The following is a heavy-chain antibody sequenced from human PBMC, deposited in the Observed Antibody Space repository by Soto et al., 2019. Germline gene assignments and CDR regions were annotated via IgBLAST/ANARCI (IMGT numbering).Heavy chain of an antibody. CDR3: AGDGTGVRY. J-gene: IGHJ4*02. CDR1: GYTFTTYG. V-gene: IGHV1-18*01. Sequence: QVQLVQSGAEVKKPGASVKVSCKASGYTFTTYGISWVRQAPGQGLEWMGWISAYNGNTNYAQKLQGRVTMTTDTSTSTAYMGMRSLRPAETAVEYCAGDGTGVRYWGQGTLVTVSS. CDR2: ISAYNGNT.